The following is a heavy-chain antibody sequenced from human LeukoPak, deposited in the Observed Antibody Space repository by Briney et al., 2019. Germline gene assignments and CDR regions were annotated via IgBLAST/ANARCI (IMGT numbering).Heavy chain of an antibody. CDR2: INHSGST. D-gene: IGHD4-17*01. CDR1: GGSFSGYY. Sequence: SETLSLTCAAYGGSFSGYYWSWIRQPPGKGLEWIGEINHSGSTNYNPSLKSRVTISVDTSKNQFSLKLSSVTAADTAVYYCARVHDYGDYILDWGQGTLVTVSS. V-gene: IGHV4-34*01. CDR3: ARVHDYGDYILD. J-gene: IGHJ4*02.